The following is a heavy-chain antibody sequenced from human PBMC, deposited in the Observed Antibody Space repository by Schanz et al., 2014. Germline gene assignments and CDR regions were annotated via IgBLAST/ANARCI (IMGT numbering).Heavy chain of an antibody. Sequence: QVQLVQSGAEVKKPGASVKVSCKTSGYTFSDYGITWVRQAPGQGLEWVGWISPYTGNTHYFDKMEGRVTMTTDTSTSTAYMELRGLRSEDTAVYYCARDPQYYYGSGRGYWGQGTLVTVST. CDR1: GYTFSDYG. D-gene: IGHD3-10*01. CDR3: ARDPQYYYGSGRGY. J-gene: IGHJ4*02. CDR2: ISPYTGNT. V-gene: IGHV1-18*01.